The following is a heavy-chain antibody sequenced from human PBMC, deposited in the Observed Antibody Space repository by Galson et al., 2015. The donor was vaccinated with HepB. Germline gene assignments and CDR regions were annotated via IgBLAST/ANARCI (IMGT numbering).Heavy chain of an antibody. CDR1: GGSISSYY. D-gene: IGHD4-17*01. V-gene: IGHV4-59*01. CDR3: ARDLVGDYPNWFDP. J-gene: IGHJ5*02. CDR2: IYYSGST. Sequence: SETLSLTCTVSGGSISSYYWSWIRQPPGKGLEWIGYIYYSGSTNYNPSLKSRVTISVDTSKNQFSLKLSSVTAADTAVYYCARDLVGDYPNWFDPWGQGTLATVSS.